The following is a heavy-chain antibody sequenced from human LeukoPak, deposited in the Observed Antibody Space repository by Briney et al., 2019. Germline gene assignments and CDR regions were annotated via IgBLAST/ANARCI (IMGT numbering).Heavy chain of an antibody. CDR2: INPSGGNT. D-gene: IGHD6-13*01. V-gene: IGHV1-46*01. CDR1: GYIFTSYY. CDR3: ARRRYSSSNYEYYYYYYMDV. J-gene: IGHJ6*03. Sequence: GASVRISCKASGYIFTSYYIHWVRQAPGQGLEWMGIINPSGGNTNYAQKLQGRVTMTTDTSTSTAYMELRSLRSDDTAVYYCARRRYSSSNYEYYYYYYMDVWGKGTTVTVSS.